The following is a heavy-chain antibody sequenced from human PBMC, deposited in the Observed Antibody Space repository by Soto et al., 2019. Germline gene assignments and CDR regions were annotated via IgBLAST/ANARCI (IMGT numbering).Heavy chain of an antibody. CDR3: AKAWASYYYDSSGR. V-gene: IGHV3-23*01. D-gene: IGHD3-22*01. J-gene: IGHJ4*02. Sequence: PGGSLRLSCAASGFTFSSYAMSWVRQAPGKGLEWVSAISGSGGSTYYADSVKGRFTISRGNSKNTLYLQMNSLRAEDTAVYYCAKAWASYYYDSSGRWGQGTLVTVSS. CDR1: GFTFSSYA. CDR2: ISGSGGST.